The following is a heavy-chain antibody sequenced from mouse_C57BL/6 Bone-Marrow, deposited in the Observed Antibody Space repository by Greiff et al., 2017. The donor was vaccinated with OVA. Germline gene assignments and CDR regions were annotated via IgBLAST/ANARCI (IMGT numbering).Heavy chain of an antibody. CDR1: GYTFTDYY. CDR2: INPYNGGT. V-gene: IGHV1-19*01. D-gene: IGHD2-1*01. CDR3: LYGNYTGFAY. Sequence: EVQLVESGPVLVKPGASVKMSCKASGYTFTDYYMNWVKQSHGKSLEWIGVINPYNGGTSYNQKFKGKATLTVDKSSSTAYMELNSLTSEDSAVYYCLYGNYTGFAYWGQGTLVTVSA. J-gene: IGHJ3*01.